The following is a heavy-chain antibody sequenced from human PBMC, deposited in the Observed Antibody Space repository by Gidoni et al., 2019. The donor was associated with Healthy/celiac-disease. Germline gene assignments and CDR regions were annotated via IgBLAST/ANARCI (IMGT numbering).Heavy chain of an antibody. J-gene: IGHJ3*02. D-gene: IGHD6-19*01. CDR3: ATQRSGWYLADAFDI. CDR1: GGPISSYY. CDR2: IYTSGST. Sequence: QVQLQESGPGLVKPSATLSLPCTVSGGPISSYYWSWIRQPAGKGLEWIGRIYTSGSTNYNPALKSRVTMSVDTSKNQFSLKLSSVTAADTAVYYCATQRSGWYLADAFDIWGQGTMVTVSS. V-gene: IGHV4-4*07.